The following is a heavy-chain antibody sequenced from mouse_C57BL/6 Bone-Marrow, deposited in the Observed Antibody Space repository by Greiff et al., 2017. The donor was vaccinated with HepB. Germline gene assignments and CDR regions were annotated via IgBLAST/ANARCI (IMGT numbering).Heavy chain of an antibody. D-gene: IGHD1-1*01. J-gene: IGHJ3*01. CDR2: IDPEDGDT. Sequence: EVQLQQPGAELVRPGASVKLSCTASGFNIKDYYMHWVKQRPEQGLEWIGRIDPEDGDTEYAPKFQGKATMTADTSSNTAYLQLSSLTSEDTAVYYCYYYGSSYPAWFAYWGQGTLVTVSA. V-gene: IGHV14-1*01. CDR1: GFNIKDYY. CDR3: YYYGSSYPAWFAY.